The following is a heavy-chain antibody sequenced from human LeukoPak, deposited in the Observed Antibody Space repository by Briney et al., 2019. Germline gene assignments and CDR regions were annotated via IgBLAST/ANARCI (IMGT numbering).Heavy chain of an antibody. D-gene: IGHD2-2*01. CDR3: ARSYVLHFLYP. CDR2: ISSDGSKT. CDR1: GFTFTTFG. V-gene: IGHV3-30*02. J-gene: IGHJ5*02. Sequence: GGSLRLSCAASGFTFTTFGMHWVRQTPAKGLEWVAFISSDGSKTYYTDSVKGRFTISRDDSYNTLYLQMTNLRPDDSAIYFCARSYVLHFLYPWGRGTLVTVSS.